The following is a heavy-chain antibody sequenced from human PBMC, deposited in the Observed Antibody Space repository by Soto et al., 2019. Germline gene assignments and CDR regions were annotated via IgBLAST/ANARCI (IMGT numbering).Heavy chain of an antibody. V-gene: IGHV3-48*03. J-gene: IGHJ4*02. CDR3: ATSLSGYYYSY. D-gene: IGHD3-22*01. CDR1: GFTFSSYE. CDR2: IHNSRGTT. Sequence: EVPLVESGGDLVQPGGSLRLSCAASGFTFSSYEMMWVRQAPGKGLEWVSFIHNSRGTTYYADSVKGRFTISRDNAQNSLYLQMSSLRAEDTAVYYCATSLSGYYYSYLGQGTLVTVSS.